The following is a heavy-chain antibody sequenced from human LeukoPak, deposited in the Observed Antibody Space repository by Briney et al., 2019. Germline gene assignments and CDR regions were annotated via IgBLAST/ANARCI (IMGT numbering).Heavy chain of an antibody. CDR1: GCIFRNYA. CDR3: AKNGRDDHDKYFFDF. CDR2: ISGSGVGT. J-gene: IGHJ4*02. V-gene: IGHV3-23*01. Sequence: GGSLRLSCAGSGCIFRNYAMSWVRQAPGMGLEWVSAISGSGVGTNYADSVKGRFTISRDNSKNTLYLQMNSLRAEDTAVYYCAKNGRDDHDKYFFDFWGQGTQATVSS. D-gene: IGHD3-9*01.